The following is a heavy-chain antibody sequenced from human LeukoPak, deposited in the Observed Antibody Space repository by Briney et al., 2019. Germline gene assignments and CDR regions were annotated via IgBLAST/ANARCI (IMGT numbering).Heavy chain of an antibody. Sequence: PSETLSLTCTVSGSSISSSSYYWGWIRQPPGKGLEWIGSIYYSGSTYYNPSLKSRVTISVDTSKNQFSLKLSSVTAADTAVYYCARLSAIRNWGSKWYFDLWGRGTLVTVSS. CDR1: GSSISSSSYY. CDR3: ARLSAIRNWGSKWYFDL. CDR2: IYYSGST. V-gene: IGHV4-39*01. D-gene: IGHD7-27*01. J-gene: IGHJ2*01.